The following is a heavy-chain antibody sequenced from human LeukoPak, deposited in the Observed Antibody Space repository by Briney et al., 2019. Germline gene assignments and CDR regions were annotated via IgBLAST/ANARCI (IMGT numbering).Heavy chain of an antibody. CDR3: TTDPGGDYVQGVFLDY. Sequence: GGSLRLSCAASGFTFSNAWMSWVRQAPGKGLEWVGRIKSKTDGGTTDYTAPVKGRFTISRDDSKNTLYLQMNSLKTEDTAVYYCTTDPGGDYVQGVFLDYWGQGTLVTVSS. CDR2: IKSKTDGGTT. CDR1: GFTFSNAW. V-gene: IGHV3-15*01. J-gene: IGHJ4*02. D-gene: IGHD4-17*01.